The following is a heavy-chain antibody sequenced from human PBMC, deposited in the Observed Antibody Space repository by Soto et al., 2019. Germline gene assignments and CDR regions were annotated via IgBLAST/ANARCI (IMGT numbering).Heavy chain of an antibody. J-gene: IGHJ4*02. D-gene: IGHD1-26*01. CDR1: GFTFSSYG. CDR2: ISYDGSNK. CDR3: ANLYGIPDC. V-gene: IGHV3-30*18. Sequence: GGSLRLSCAASGFTFSSYGMHWVRQAPGKGLEWVAVISYDGSNKYYADSVKGRFTISRDNSKNTLYLQMNSLRAEDTAVYYCANLYGIPDCWGQGTLVTVSS.